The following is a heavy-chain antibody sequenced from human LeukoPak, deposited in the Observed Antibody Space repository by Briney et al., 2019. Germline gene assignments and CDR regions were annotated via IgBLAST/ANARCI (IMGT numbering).Heavy chain of an antibody. CDR1: GYTFTSYA. J-gene: IGHJ4*02. V-gene: IGHV7-4-1*02. CDR3: ARLIVGAPDY. D-gene: IGHD1-26*01. Sequence: ASVTVSCTASGYTFTSYAMNWVRQAPGQGLEWMGWINTNTGNPTYAQGFTGRFVFSLDTSVSTAYLQISSLRAEDTAVYYCARLIVGAPDYWGQGTLVTVSS. CDR2: INTNTGNP.